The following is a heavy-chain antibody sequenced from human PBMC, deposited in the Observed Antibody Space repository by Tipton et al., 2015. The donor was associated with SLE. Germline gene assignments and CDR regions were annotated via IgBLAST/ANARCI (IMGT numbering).Heavy chain of an antibody. V-gene: IGHV4-34*01. CDR2: INHSGST. Sequence: TLSLTCTVSGGSISSHYWSWIRQPPGKGLEWIGEINHSGSTNYNPSLKSRVTISVDTSKNQFSLKLSSVTAADTAVYYCASMGAWGAFDIWGQGTMVTVSS. D-gene: IGHD1-26*01. CDR3: ASMGAWGAFDI. CDR1: GGSISSHY. J-gene: IGHJ3*02.